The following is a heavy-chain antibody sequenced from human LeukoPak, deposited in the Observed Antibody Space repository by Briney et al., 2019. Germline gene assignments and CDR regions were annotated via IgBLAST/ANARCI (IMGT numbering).Heavy chain of an antibody. Sequence: PSETLSLTCAVYGGSFSGYYWSWIRQSPGKGLEWIGEINHSGSTNYNPSLKSRVTISVDTSKNQFSLKLSSVTAADTAVYYCARGRPLNYYTSGSYYSVWVKNWFDPWGQGTLVTVSS. V-gene: IGHV4-34*01. D-gene: IGHD3-10*01. CDR1: GGSFSGYY. J-gene: IGHJ5*02. CDR2: INHSGST. CDR3: ARGRPLNYYTSGSYYSVWVKNWFDP.